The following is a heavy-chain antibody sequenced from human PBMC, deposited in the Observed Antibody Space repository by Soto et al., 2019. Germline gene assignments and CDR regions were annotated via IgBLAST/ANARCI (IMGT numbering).Heavy chain of an antibody. Sequence: SETLSLTCAVSGVSISSGSWWTWVRQSPQRGLEYIGEIFHDGTANYYPSFERRVAISVDTSKNQFSLKLTSVTAAETAIYFCERIVYDTRLNYMYFDFWGQGTLVTVS. J-gene: IGHJ4*02. V-gene: IGHV4-4*02. CDR3: ERIVYDTRLNYMYFDF. CDR1: GVSISSGSW. D-gene: IGHD3-10*01. CDR2: IFHDGTA.